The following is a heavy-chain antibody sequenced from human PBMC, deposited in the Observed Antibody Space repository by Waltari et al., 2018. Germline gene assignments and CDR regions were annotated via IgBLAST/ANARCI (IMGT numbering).Heavy chain of an antibody. CDR3: ASDRVLYGLDV. V-gene: IGHV3-74*01. CDR2: ITSDGSGA. Sequence: EEQLVESGGGLVQPGGSLRLSCAASGFTLSTYWMHWVRQAPGKGLVWVARITSDGSGANYADSVKGRCTISRDNAKNTLYLQMNSLSAEDTAVYYCASDRVLYGLDVWGQGTTVTVSS. J-gene: IGHJ6*02. CDR1: GFTLSTYW. D-gene: IGHD3-10*01.